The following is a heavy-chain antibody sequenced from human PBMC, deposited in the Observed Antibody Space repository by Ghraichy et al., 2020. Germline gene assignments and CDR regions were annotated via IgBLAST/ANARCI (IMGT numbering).Heavy chain of an antibody. CDR2: IYYSGST. J-gene: IGHJ6*02. CDR1: GGSVSSGSYY. Sequence: SQTLSLTCTVSGGSVSSGSYYWSWIRQPPGKGLEWIGYIYYSGSTNYNPSLKSRVTISVDTSKNQFSLKLSSVTAADTAVYYCARGVLDYDYVWGSYDYYYGMDVWGQGTTVTVSS. V-gene: IGHV4-61*01. CDR3: ARGVLDYDYVWGSYDYYYGMDV. D-gene: IGHD3-16*01.